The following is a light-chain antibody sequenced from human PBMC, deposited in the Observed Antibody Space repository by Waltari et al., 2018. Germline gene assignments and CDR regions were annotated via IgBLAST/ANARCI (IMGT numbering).Light chain of an antibody. CDR2: DVT. CDR1: SGAVGGYTY. J-gene: IGLJ2*01. CDR3: SSYTSSSTLA. V-gene: IGLV2-14*03. Sequence: SALTQPASVSGSPGQSITISCTGTSGAVGGYTYVSWYQQHPGKAPKLMIYDVTNRPSGVSNRFSGSKSGNTASLTISGLQAEDEADYYCSSYTSSSTLAFGGGTKLTVL.